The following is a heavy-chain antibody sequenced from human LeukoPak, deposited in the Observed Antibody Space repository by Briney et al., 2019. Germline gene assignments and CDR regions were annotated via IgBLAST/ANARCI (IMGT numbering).Heavy chain of an antibody. CDR1: GYTLTELS. V-gene: IGHV1-24*01. Sequence: ASVKVSCKVSGYTLTELSMHWVRQAPGKGLEWMGGFDPEDGETIYAQKFQGRVTMTEDTSTDTAYMELSSLRPEDTAVYYCATGDLLLWFGELWSWGQGTLVTVSS. CDR3: ATGDLLLWFGELWS. D-gene: IGHD3-10*01. CDR2: FDPEDGET. J-gene: IGHJ5*02.